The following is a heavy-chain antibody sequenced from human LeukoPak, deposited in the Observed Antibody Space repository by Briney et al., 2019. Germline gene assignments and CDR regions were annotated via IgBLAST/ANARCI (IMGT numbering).Heavy chain of an antibody. J-gene: IGHJ2*01. V-gene: IGHV1-58*01. Sequence: TSVKVSCKASGFTITSSGLQWVRQARGQRLEWIGWIVVGSGNTNYAQKFQERVTITRDMSTSTAYMELSSLRSEDTAVYYCAAGPTYWYFDLWGRGTLVTVSS. CDR2: IVVGSGNT. CDR3: AAGPTYWYFDL. CDR1: GFTITSSG.